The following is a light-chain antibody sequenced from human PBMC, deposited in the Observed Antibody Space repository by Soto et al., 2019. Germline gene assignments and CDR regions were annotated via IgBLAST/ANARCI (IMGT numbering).Light chain of an antibody. CDR3: AAWDDSLNGMV. J-gene: IGLJ2*01. V-gene: IGLV1-44*01. Sequence: QSVLTQPPSVSGTPGQRVTFSCSGGSSNIGHNTVTWYQQLPGTAPKLLIYSYNQRPSGVPDRFSGSTSGTSASLAISGLQSEDEADYYCAAWDDSLNGMVFGGGTKLTVL. CDR2: SYN. CDR1: SSNIGHNT.